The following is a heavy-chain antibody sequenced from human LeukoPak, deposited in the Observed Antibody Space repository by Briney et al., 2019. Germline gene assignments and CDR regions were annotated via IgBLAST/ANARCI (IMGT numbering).Heavy chain of an antibody. Sequence: PSETLSLTCAVSGYSLSSGYYWGWIRQPPGKGLEGIGNFFYGETTYYNPSLKTRVAISVDASKNQFSLRLTSMTAADTAVYYCARAGPYCHSSTCYLPAYYYYMDVWGKGTTVTVSS. D-gene: IGHD2-2*01. CDR2: FFYGETT. CDR1: GYSLSSGYY. CDR3: ARAGPYCHSSTCYLPAYYYYMDV. V-gene: IGHV4-38-2*01. J-gene: IGHJ6*03.